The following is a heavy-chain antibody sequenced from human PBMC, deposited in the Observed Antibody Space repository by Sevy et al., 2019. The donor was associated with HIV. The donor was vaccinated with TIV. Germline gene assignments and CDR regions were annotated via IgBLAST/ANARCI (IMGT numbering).Heavy chain of an antibody. V-gene: IGHV1-2*02. D-gene: IGHD5-12*01. J-gene: IGHJ3*02. CDR2: INPNSGGT. CDR1: GYTFTGYY. Sequence: ASVNVSCKASGYTFTGYYMHWVRQAPGQGLEWMGWINPNSGGTNYAQKFQGRVTMTRDTSISTAYMELSRLRSDDTAVYYCARGRDIYSGYAIAFDIWGQGTMVTVSS. CDR3: ARGRDIYSGYAIAFDI.